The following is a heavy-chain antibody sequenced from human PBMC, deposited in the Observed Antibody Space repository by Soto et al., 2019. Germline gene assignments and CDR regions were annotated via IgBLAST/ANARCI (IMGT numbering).Heavy chain of an antibody. CDR2: ISGSGGTT. Sequence: PGGSLRLSCAASGFTFSSYAMSWVRQAPGKGLEWVSAISGSGGTTYYADSVKGRFTISRDNSKSTLYLQMNSLRAEDMAVYYCGKGRSYYYYYGVDVWGQGTTVTVSS. CDR1: GFTFSSYA. CDR3: GKGRSYYYYYGVDV. D-gene: IGHD1-26*01. V-gene: IGHV3-23*01. J-gene: IGHJ6*02.